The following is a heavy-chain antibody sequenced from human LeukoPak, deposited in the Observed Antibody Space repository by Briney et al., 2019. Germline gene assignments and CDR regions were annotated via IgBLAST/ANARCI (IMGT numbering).Heavy chain of an antibody. CDR2: ITSGENK. CDR1: GFTFSNYA. Sequence: GGSLRLSCAASGFTFSNYAMNWVRQAPGKGLEWVSTITSGENKYYADSVKGCFTISRDNSKNTLYLQMNSLRAEDTAVYYCAKRLSSSSTWYYFDYWGQGTLVTVSS. CDR3: AKRLSSSSTWYYFDY. V-gene: IGHV3-23*01. D-gene: IGHD6-13*01. J-gene: IGHJ4*02.